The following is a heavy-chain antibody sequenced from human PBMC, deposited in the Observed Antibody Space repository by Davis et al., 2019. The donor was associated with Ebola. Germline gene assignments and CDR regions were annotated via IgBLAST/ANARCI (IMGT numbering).Heavy chain of an antibody. CDR3: AREVGYYGSGSPSGAYYYYYGMDV. CDR2: INHSGST. CDR1: GGSFSGYY. Sequence: GSLRLSCAVYGGSFSGYYWSWIRQPPGKWLEWIGEINHSGSTNYNPSLKSRVTISVDTSKNQFSLKLSSVTAADTAVYYCAREVGYYGSGSPSGAYYYYYGMDVWGQGTTVTVSS. J-gene: IGHJ6*02. V-gene: IGHV4-34*01. D-gene: IGHD3-10*01.